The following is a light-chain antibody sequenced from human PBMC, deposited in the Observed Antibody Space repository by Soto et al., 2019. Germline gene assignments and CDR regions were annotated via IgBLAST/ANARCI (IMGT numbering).Light chain of an antibody. J-gene: IGKJ1*01. CDR1: QSVTSNY. Sequence: EIVLTQSPGTLSLSPGERATLSCRASQSVTSNYLAWYQQKPGQAPRVLIYSASSRATGIPDRFSGSGSGTDFTLTISRLEPEDFAVYYCQQYGGSTRTFGQGTKVEIK. V-gene: IGKV3-20*01. CDR2: SAS. CDR3: QQYGGSTRT.